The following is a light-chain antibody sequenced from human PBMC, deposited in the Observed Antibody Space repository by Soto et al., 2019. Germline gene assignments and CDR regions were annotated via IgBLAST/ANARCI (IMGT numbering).Light chain of an antibody. J-gene: IGLJ2*01. CDR1: TNDVGKYNL. CDR2: EVT. Sequence: QSALTQPASVSGSPGQSITISCSGTTNDVGKYNLVSWYQHHPGKAPKLMIYEVTKRPSGVSNRFSGSKSGNTASLTISGLQAEDEADYYCCSYVIGSALFGGWTKLTVL. CDR3: CSYVIGSAL. V-gene: IGLV2-23*02.